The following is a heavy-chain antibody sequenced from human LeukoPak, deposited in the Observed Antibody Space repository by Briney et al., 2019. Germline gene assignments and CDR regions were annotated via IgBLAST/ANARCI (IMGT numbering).Heavy chain of an antibody. Sequence: PGRSLRLSCAASGFTFSSYAMHWVRQAPGKGLEWVAVISYDGSNKDYADSVKGRFTISRDNSKNTLYLQMNSLRAEDTAVYYCAREGGPNYYGSGSYSFLAFDIWGQGTMVTVSS. D-gene: IGHD3-10*01. CDR2: ISYDGSNK. V-gene: IGHV3-30-3*01. CDR3: AREGGPNYYGSGSYSFLAFDI. J-gene: IGHJ3*02. CDR1: GFTFSSYA.